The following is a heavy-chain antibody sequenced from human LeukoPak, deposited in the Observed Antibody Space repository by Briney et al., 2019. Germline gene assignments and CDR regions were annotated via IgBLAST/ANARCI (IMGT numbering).Heavy chain of an antibody. CDR2: ISGSGGST. CDR3: AKDRHSSGYYDDAFDI. CDR1: GFTFSSYA. D-gene: IGHD3-22*01. J-gene: IGHJ3*02. V-gene: IGHV3-23*01. Sequence: GGSLRLSCAASGFTFSSYAMSWVRQAPGKGLEWVSAISGSGGSTYYADSVKGRFTISRDNSKNTLYLQMNSLRAEDTAVYYCAKDRHSSGYYDDAFDIWGQGTMVTVSS.